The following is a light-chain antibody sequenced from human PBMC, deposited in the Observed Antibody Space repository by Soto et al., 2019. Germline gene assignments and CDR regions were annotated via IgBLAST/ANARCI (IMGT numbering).Light chain of an antibody. CDR3: CAYTNSATLV. J-gene: IGLJ3*02. CDR2: EVT. V-gene: IGLV2-23*02. Sequence: QLVLTQPASVSGSPGQSITISCIGTSSDVGTYDLVSWYQQYPGKTPKLMIYEVTKRPSGVSYRFSGSKSGNTASLTIFGLQAEDEADYYCCAYTNSATLVFGGGTKVTVL. CDR1: SSDVGTYDL.